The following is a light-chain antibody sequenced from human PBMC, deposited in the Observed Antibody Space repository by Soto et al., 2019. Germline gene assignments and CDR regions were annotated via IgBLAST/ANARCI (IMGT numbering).Light chain of an antibody. CDR3: QQSYSTPWT. J-gene: IGKJ1*01. CDR1: QTVRTY. V-gene: IGKV1-39*01. CDR2: AAS. Sequence: DIQMTQSPSSLSASVGDRVTIRCRASQTVRTYLNWYQQKPGKAPILLIYAASSLPSAVPPRFTGAGSETDFTLTISSLRPEDIGTYFCQQSYSTPWTFGPGTKVEIK.